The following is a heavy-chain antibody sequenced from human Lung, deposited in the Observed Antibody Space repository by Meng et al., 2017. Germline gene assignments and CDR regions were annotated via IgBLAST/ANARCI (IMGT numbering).Heavy chain of an antibody. CDR1: GFTFTDHW. V-gene: IGHV3-74*01. D-gene: IGHD1-1*01. Sequence: DVQLVESGGGLVPPGVSLRLSCASLGFTFTDHWMHWVRQGPGKVLVWVSRINRDGTKPTYADSVKGRFTISRDNAKNTLYLQMNNLRAEDTAFYYCTNDRLNHWGQGALVTASS. J-gene: IGHJ1*01. CDR2: INRDGTKP. CDR3: TNDRLNH.